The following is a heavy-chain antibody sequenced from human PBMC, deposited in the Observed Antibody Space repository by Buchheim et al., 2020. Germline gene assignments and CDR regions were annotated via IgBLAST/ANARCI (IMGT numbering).Heavy chain of an antibody. CDR3: ASPAALYGAH. V-gene: IGHV3-21*01. CDR1: GFTFSSYS. CDR2: ISSSSSYK. D-gene: IGHD2-2*01. J-gene: IGHJ4*02. Sequence: EVQLVESGGGLVKPGGSLRLSCAASGFTFSSYSMNWVRQAPGKGLEWVSSISSSSSYKYYADSVKGRFTISRDTAKNSLYLQMNSLRAKVTAVYYCASPAALYGAHWGQGTL.